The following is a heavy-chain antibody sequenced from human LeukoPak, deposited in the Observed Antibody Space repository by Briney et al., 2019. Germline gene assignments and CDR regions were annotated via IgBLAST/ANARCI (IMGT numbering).Heavy chain of an antibody. J-gene: IGHJ4*02. CDR1: GGSISSSSYY. Sequence: PSETLSLTCTVSGGSISSSSYYWSWIRQPPGKGLEWIGYIYYSGSTNYNPSLKSRVTISVDTSKNQFSLKLSSVTAADTAVYYCARLSSGWYVYYWGQGTLVTVSS. D-gene: IGHD6-19*01. CDR3: ARLSSGWYVYY. V-gene: IGHV4-61*05. CDR2: IYYSGST.